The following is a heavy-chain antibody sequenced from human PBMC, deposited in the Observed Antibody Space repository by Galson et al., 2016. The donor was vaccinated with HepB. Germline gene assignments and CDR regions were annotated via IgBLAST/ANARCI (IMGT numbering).Heavy chain of an antibody. D-gene: IGHD2-15*01. CDR1: GGSVTSVSYY. CDR3: ARNLGTWHARIVH. Sequence: ETLSLTCTVSGGSVTSVSYYWTWVRQPPGKGLEWIGYIFYIANTSYNPSLESRVTMSIDTSKNQFSLKLTSVTAADTAVYYCARNLGTWHARIVHWGQGTLVTVSS. J-gene: IGHJ4*02. CDR2: IFYIANT. V-gene: IGHV4-61*01.